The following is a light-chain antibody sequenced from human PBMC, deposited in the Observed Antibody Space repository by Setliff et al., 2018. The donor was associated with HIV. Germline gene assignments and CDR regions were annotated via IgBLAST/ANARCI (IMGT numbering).Light chain of an antibody. V-gene: IGLV2-23*02. J-gene: IGLJ2*01. CDR1: IRDVGNYNF. CDR2: EVA. CDR3: CSYASGTIFV. Sequence: QSALAQPASVSGSPGQSITISCTGTIRDVGNYNFVSWYQQKAGKAPKLILYEVAKRPSGVSNRFSGSKSDNTASLTISGLQAEDEADYYCCSYASGTIFVFGGGTKVTVL.